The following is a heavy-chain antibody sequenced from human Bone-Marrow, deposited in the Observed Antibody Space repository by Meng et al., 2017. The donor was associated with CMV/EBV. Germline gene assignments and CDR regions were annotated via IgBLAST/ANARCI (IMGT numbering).Heavy chain of an antibody. CDR1: GFTFSSYA. D-gene: IGHD5-24*01. Sequence: GGSLRLSCAASGFTFSSYAMHWVRQAPGKGLEWVAVISYDGSNKYYADSVKGRFTIPRDNSKNTLYLQMNSLRAEDTAVYYCARDGYNYGGDYYYGMDVWGQGTMVTVSS. CDR2: ISYDGSNK. J-gene: IGHJ6*02. CDR3: ARDGYNYGGDYYYGMDV. V-gene: IGHV3-30-3*01.